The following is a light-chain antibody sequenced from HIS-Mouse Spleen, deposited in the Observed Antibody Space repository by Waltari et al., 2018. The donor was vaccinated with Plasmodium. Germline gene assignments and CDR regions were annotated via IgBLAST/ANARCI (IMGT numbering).Light chain of an antibody. CDR3: QAWDSSTVV. Sequence: SYELTQPPSASVSTGQTASITTSGDKLGDKYACGCQQQPGKSPVLVIYQDSKRPSGIPERFSGTNAGNTATLTISGTQAMDEADYYCQAWDSSTVVFGGGTKLTVL. CDR1: KLGDKY. V-gene: IGLV3-1*01. CDR2: QDS. J-gene: IGLJ2*01.